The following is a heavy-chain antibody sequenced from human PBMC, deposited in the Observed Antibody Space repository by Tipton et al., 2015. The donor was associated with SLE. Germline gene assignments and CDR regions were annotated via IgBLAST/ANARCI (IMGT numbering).Heavy chain of an antibody. CDR1: GFTFSSYA. CDR2: ISGSGGST. V-gene: IGHV3-23*01. Sequence: LSLTCAASGFTFSSYAMSWVRQAPGKGLEWVSAISGSGGSTYYADSVKGRFTISRDNSKNTLYLQMNSLRAEDTAVYYCARGALVATIQYYFDYWGQGTLVTVSS. D-gene: IGHD5-12*01. J-gene: IGHJ4*02. CDR3: ARGALVATIQYYFDY.